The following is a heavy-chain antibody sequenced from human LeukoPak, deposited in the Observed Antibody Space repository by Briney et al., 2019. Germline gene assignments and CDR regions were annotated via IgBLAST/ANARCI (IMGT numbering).Heavy chain of an antibody. V-gene: IGHV4-30-4*01. D-gene: IGHD3-16*01. J-gene: IGHJ4*02. CDR2: IYYSGST. CDR1: GGSISSGDYY. Sequence: SQTLSLTCTVSGGSISSGDYYWSWIRQTPGKGLEWIGYIYYSGSTYYNPSLKSRVTMSVDTSKSQFSLKLSSVTAADTAIYYCARDRGGSYYLDYWGQGTLVPVSS. CDR3: ARDRGGSYYLDY.